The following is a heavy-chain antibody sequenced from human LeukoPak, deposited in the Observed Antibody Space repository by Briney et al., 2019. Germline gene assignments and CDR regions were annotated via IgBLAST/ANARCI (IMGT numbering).Heavy chain of an antibody. Sequence: SETLSLTCTVSGASISNYWNWIRQPPGKGLEWIGYIYYSGNTNYNPSLKSRVTMSVDTSKNQFSLKVTSVTAADTAVYYCASCSGRGAYYYYGMDVWGQGTTVTVSS. D-gene: IGHD2-8*02. V-gene: IGHV4-59*12. J-gene: IGHJ6*02. CDR1: GASISNY. CDR3: ASCSGRGAYYYYGMDV. CDR2: IYYSGNT.